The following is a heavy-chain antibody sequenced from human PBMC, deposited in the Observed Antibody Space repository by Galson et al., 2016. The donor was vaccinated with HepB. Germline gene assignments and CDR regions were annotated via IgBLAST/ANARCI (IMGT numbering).Heavy chain of an antibody. CDR1: GYTFTSYG. CDR2: ISAYNGNT. V-gene: IGHV1-18*04. J-gene: IGHJ4*02. Sequence: SVKVSCKASGYTFTSYGISWVRQAPGQGLEWMGWISAYNGNTNYAQKFQGRVTMTTDTSTSTAYMELRSLRSDDTAVYYCARDHYYYSNSSGYFDYWGQGTLVTVSS. D-gene: IGHD3-22*01. CDR3: ARDHYYYSNSSGYFDY.